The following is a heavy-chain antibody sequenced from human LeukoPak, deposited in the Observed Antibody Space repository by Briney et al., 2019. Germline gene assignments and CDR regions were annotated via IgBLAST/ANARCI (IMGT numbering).Heavy chain of an antibody. CDR2: ISGSGGST. V-gene: IGHV3-23*01. CDR1: GFTFSSNG. CDR3: AKRSDYGGNWNYLDY. D-gene: IGHD4-23*01. J-gene: IGHJ4*02. Sequence: GGSLRLSCAASGFTFSSNGMSWVRQAPGKGLEWVSAISGSGGSTYYADSVKGRFTISRDNSKNTLYLRMNSLRVEDTAVYYCAKRSDYGGNWNYLDYWGQGTLVTVSS.